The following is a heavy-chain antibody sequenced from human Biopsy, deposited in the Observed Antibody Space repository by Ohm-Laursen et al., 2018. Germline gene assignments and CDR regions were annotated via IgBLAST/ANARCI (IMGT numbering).Heavy chain of an antibody. CDR2: IFYSGII. CDR1: GGSVSSNTNY. J-gene: IGHJ5*02. V-gene: IGHV4-39*01. Sequence: SQTLSLTCTVSGGSVSSNTNYWAWIRQPPGKGLEWIGSIFYSGIIYYNPSLKSRVSIFVDTSKNQFSLNLNSVTAADTAVYYCARHPTGFWFDPWGQGTLVIVSS. CDR3: ARHPTGFWFDP.